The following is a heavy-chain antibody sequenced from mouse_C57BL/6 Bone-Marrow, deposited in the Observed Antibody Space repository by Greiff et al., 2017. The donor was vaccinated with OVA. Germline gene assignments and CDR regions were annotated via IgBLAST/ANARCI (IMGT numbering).Heavy chain of an antibody. J-gene: IGHJ3*01. CDR3: ARSKGSPWFAY. D-gene: IGHD3-3*01. Sequence: QVQLQQPGAELVRPGSSVKLSCKASGYTFTSYWMDWVKQRPGKGLEWIGNIYPSDSETHYNQKFKDKATLTVDKSSSTAYMQLSSLTSEDSAVYYCARSKGSPWFAYWGQGTLVTVSA. V-gene: IGHV1-61*01. CDR2: IYPSDSET. CDR1: GYTFTSYW.